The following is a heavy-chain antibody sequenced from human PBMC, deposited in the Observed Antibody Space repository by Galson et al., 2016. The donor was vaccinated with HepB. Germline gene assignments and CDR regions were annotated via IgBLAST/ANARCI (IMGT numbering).Heavy chain of an antibody. CDR2: SHYSGAT. CDR1: GDSITTSY. V-gene: IGHV4-59*01. CDR3: ARNAPKLGITDAFDI. Sequence: SETLSLTCTVSGDSITTSYWSWIRQPPGMGLEWIAFSHYSGATSYSPSLHSRVTISVDTSKSQLSLRLRSVTAADTAVYYCARNAPKLGITDAFDIWAKGQWSPSLQ. J-gene: IGHJ3*02. D-gene: IGHD6-13*01.